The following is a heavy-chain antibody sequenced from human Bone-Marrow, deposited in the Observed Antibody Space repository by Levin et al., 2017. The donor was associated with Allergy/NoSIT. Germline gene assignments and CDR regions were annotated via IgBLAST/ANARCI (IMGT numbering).Heavy chain of an antibody. V-gene: IGHV4-59*01. Sequence: SQTLSLTCTVSGGSIRSSYWSWIRQPPGKGLEWIGYIYYSGSTNYNPSLKSRVTISVDTSKNQFSLKLSSVTAADTAVYYCARTYSSSWTPFDYWGQGTLVTVSS. J-gene: IGHJ4*02. CDR1: GGSIRSSY. CDR2: IYYSGST. D-gene: IGHD6-13*01. CDR3: ARTYSSSWTPFDY.